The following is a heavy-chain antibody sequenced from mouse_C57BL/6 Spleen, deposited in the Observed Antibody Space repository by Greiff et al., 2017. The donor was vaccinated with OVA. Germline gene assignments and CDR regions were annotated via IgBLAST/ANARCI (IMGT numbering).Heavy chain of an antibody. CDR2: IDPSDSYT. J-gene: IGHJ2*01. Sequence: QVQLQQPGAELVMPGASVKLSCKASGYTFTSSWMHWVKQRPGQGLEWIGEIDPSDSYTNYNQKFKGKSTLTVDKSSSTAYMQLSSLTSEDSAVYYCARKITTVVADYWGQGTTLTVSS. V-gene: IGHV1-69*01. CDR1: GYTFTSSW. D-gene: IGHD1-1*01. CDR3: ARKITTVVADY.